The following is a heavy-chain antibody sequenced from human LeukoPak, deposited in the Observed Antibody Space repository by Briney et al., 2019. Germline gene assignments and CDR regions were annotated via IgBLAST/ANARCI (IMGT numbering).Heavy chain of an antibody. CDR1: GGSISSGGYS. Sequence: NSSQTLSLTCAVSGGSISSGGYSWSRIRQPPGKGLVCIGYIYHSGSTYYNPSLKSRVTISVDRSKNQFSLKLSSVTAADTAVYYCARDAGGIAAASIYFQHWGQGTLVTVSS. CDR3: ARDAGGIAAASIYFQH. J-gene: IGHJ1*01. CDR2: IYHSGST. D-gene: IGHD6-13*01. V-gene: IGHV4-30-2*01.